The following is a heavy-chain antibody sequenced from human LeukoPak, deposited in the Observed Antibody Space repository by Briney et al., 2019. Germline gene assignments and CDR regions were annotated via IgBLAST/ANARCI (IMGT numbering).Heavy chain of an antibody. V-gene: IGHV3-11*01. Sequence: PGGSLRLSCAASGFTFSSHWMSWIRQAPGKGLEWVSYISSSGSTIYYADSVKGRFTISRDNAKNSLYLQMNSLRAEDTAVYYCAREGQQSYYFDYWGQGTLVTVSP. D-gene: IGHD6-13*01. CDR3: AREGQQSYYFDY. CDR1: GFTFSSHW. J-gene: IGHJ4*02. CDR2: ISSSGSTI.